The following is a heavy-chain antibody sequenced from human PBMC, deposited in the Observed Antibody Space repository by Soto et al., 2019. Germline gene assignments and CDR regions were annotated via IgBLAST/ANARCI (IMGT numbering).Heavy chain of an antibody. D-gene: IGHD5-12*01. CDR3: ARDIVATINWFYP. J-gene: IGHJ5*02. Sequence: EVQLVESGGGLVKPGGSLRLSCAASGFTFSSYSMNWVRQAPGKGLEWVSSISSSSSYIYYADSVKGRFTISRDNAKNSLYLQMNSLRAEDTAVYYCARDIVATINWFYPWGQGTLVTVSS. CDR1: GFTFSSYS. CDR2: ISSSSSYI. V-gene: IGHV3-21*01.